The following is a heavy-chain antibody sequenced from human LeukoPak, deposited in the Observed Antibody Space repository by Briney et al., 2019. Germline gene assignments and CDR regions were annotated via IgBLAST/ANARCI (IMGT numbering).Heavy chain of an antibody. D-gene: IGHD6-13*01. CDR3: ASVGQQLGQDYYYYYGMDV. J-gene: IGHJ6*02. V-gene: IGHV1-18*01. CDR2: ISAYNGNT. CDR1: GYTFTSYG. Sequence: ASVKVSCKASGYTFTSYGISWVRQAPGQGLEWMGWISAYNGNTNYAQKLQGRVTMTTDTSTSTAYMELRSLRSDNTAVYYCASVGQQLGQDYYYYYGMDVWGQGTTVTVSS.